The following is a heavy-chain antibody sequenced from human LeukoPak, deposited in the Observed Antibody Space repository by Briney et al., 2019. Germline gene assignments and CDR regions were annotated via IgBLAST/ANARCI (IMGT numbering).Heavy chain of an antibody. CDR3: ARVEALFGERGYYYYYMDV. Sequence: ASVKVSCKASGYTFTSYGISWVRQAPGQGLEWMGWISAYNGNTNYAQKLQGRVTMTTDTSTSTAYMELRSLRSDDTAVYYCARVEALFGERGYYYYYMDVWGKGTTVTVSS. J-gene: IGHJ6*03. V-gene: IGHV1-18*01. CDR1: GYTFTSYG. D-gene: IGHD3-10*02. CDR2: ISAYNGNT.